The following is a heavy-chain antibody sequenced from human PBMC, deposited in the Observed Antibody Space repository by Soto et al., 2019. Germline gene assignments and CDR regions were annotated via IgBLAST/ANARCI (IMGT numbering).Heavy chain of an antibody. CDR2: IKQDGSEK. Sequence: PGGSLRLSCAASGFTFSSYWMSWVRQAPGKGLEWVANIKQDGSEKYYVDSVKGRFTISRDNAKNSLYLQMNSLRAEDTAVYYCARDQLELRYAFDIWGQGTMVTVSS. V-gene: IGHV3-7*01. CDR1: GFTFSSYW. D-gene: IGHD1-7*01. CDR3: ARDQLELRYAFDI. J-gene: IGHJ3*02.